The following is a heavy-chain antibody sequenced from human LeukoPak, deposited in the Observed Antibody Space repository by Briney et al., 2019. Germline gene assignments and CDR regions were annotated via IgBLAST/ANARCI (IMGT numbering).Heavy chain of an antibody. J-gene: IGHJ3*02. Sequence: QSGGSLRLSCEGSGFTFEDFAMHWVRQTPGKGPEWVSGITWNSRKIDYADSVKGRFTISRDNAKKSVYLQMNSLRAGDTAVYYCTKTNDGSGFLNDAYDIWGQGTKVIVSS. D-gene: IGHD3-22*01. CDR2: ITWNSRKI. CDR3: TKTNDGSGFLNDAYDI. CDR1: GFTFEDFA. V-gene: IGHV3-9*01.